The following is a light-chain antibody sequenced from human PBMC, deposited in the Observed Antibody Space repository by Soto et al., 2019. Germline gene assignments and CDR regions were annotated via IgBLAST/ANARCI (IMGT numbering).Light chain of an antibody. CDR3: QQYYSYPPT. CDR2: AAS. J-gene: IGKJ1*01. V-gene: IGKV1-8*01. Sequence: AIRMTQSPSSFSASTGDRVTITCRASQGISSYLAWYQQKPGKAPKLLIYAASTLQSGVPSRFSGSGPGTDLTLTISSLQSEDFATYYCQQYYSYPPTFGQGTKVEIK. CDR1: QGISSY.